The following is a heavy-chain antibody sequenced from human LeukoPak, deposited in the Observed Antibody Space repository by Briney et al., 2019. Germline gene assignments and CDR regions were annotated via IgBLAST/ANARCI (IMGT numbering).Heavy chain of an antibody. CDR2: ITGSGDTT. J-gene: IGHJ4*02. CDR3: AKWGDYDILTGYYVSDF. D-gene: IGHD3-9*01. CDR1: GFIFRNYA. Sequence: GGPLRLSCAASGFIFRNYAMSWVRQAPGKGLEWVSAITGSGDTTYYADSVKGRFTISRDNSKNTLYVEMNTLRAEDTAVYYCAKWGDYDILTGYYVSDFWGQGTLVSVSS. V-gene: IGHV3-23*01.